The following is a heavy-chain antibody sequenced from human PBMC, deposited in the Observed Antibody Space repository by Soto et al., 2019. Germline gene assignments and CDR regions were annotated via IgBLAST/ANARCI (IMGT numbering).Heavy chain of an antibody. CDR2: IYYSGST. V-gene: IGHV4-59*08. CDR1: GGSISSYY. J-gene: IGHJ4*02. Sequence: PSETLSLTCTVSGGSISSYYWSWIRQPPGKGLEWIGYIYYSGSTNYNPSLKSRVTISVDTSKNQFSLKLSSVTAADTAVYYCARLNSSGYRNFDYWGQGTLVTVSS. CDR3: ARLNSSGYRNFDY. D-gene: IGHD3-22*01.